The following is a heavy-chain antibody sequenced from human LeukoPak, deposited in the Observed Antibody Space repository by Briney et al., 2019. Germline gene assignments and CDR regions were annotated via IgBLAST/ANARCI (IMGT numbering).Heavy chain of an antibody. CDR2: ITTSDGNT. CDR1: GFTFSSYT. V-gene: IGHV3-23*01. Sequence: GGSPRLSCAASGFTFSSYTMSWVRQAPGKGLEWVSTITTSDGNTYYADSVKGRFTVSRDNSKNTLYLQMNSLRAEDTAVYYCAKDGGLWVSAHWGDSWGRGTLVTVSS. J-gene: IGHJ4*02. CDR3: AKDGGLWVSAHWGDS. D-gene: IGHD7-27*01.